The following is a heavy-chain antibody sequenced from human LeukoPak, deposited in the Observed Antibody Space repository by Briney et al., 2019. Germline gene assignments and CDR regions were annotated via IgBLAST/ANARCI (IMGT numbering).Heavy chain of an antibody. CDR3: ARETGDGVDY. D-gene: IGHD7-27*01. CDR1: GGSISSYY. V-gene: IGHV4-59*01. J-gene: IGHJ4*02. CDR2: IYYSGST. Sequence: SETLSLTCTVSGGSISSYYWSWIRQPPGKGLEWIGYIYYSGSTNYNPSLKSRVTISVDTSKNQFSLKLGSVTAADTAVYYCARETGDGVDYWGQGTLVTVSS.